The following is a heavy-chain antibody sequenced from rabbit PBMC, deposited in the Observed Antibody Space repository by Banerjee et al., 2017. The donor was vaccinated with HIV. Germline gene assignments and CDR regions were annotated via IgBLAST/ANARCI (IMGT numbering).Heavy chain of an antibody. CDR3: ARDRYDSSIGYYTRAFDP. CDR2: IYTSSGST. D-gene: IGHD1-1*01. J-gene: IGHJ2*01. Sequence: QEQLVESGGGLVQPEGSLTLTCKASGFDFSSNAMCWVRQAPGKGLEWIGCIYTSSGSTWYASWVNGRFTISRSTSLNTVDLKMTSLTAADTATYFCARDRYDSSIGYYTRAFDPWGQGTLVTVS. V-gene: IGHV1S47*01. CDR1: GFDFSSNA.